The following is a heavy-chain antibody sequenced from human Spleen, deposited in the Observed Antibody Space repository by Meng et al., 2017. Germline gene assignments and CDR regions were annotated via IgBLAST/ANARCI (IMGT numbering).Heavy chain of an antibody. Sequence: LYRRGSGLWWPYKSRAPVCGVLGGSFRGASWSWIRQSPGKGLGGIGEINHRGSTNYNPSLKSRVTRSVDTSKNQFSLKLSSVTAADTAVYYCARLIFDYGGNSGGGTFDYWGQGTLVTVSS. CDR2: INHRGST. V-gene: IGHV4-34*01. CDR1: GGSFRGAS. J-gene: IGHJ4*02. CDR3: ARLIFDYGGNSGGGTFDY. D-gene: IGHD4-23*01.